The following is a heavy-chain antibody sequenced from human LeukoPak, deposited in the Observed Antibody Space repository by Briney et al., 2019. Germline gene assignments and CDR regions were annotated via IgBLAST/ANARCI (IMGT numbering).Heavy chain of an antibody. V-gene: IGHV1-2*02. J-gene: IGHJ4*02. CDR3: ARLIAVAGTLGYFDY. D-gene: IGHD6-19*01. Sequence: ASVKVSCKASGYTFTGYYIHWVRQAPGQGLEWMGWINPNSGGTNYAQKFQGRVTMTRDTSISTAYMELSRLRSDDTAVYYCARLIAVAGTLGYFDYWGQGTLVTVSS. CDR2: INPNSGGT. CDR1: GYTFTGYY.